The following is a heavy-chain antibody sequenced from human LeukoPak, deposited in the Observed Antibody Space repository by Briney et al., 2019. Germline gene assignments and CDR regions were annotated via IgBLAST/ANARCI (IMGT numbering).Heavy chain of an antibody. CDR2: IYYSGST. Sequence: SETLSLTCTVSGGSISSYYWSWIRQPPGKGLEWIGYIYYSGSTNYNPSLKSRVTISVDTSKNQFSLKLSSVTAADTAVYYCARLLRTTLDYWGQGTLVTVSS. D-gene: IGHD1-7*01. CDR1: GGSISSYY. CDR3: ARLLRTTLDY. J-gene: IGHJ4*02. V-gene: IGHV4-59*08.